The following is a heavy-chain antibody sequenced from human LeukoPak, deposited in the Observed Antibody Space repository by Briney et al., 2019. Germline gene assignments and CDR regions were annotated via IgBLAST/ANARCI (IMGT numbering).Heavy chain of an antibody. CDR1: GFTFRSYG. V-gene: IGHV3-33*01. J-gene: IGHJ4*02. CDR2: IWYDGSNK. CDR3: VRGSGLVVRGDFFDY. Sequence: GGSLRLSCAASGFTFRSYGMHWGRQAPGKGLEWVAVIWYDGSNKYYADSVKGRFTISRDNSKNTLYLQMNSLRAEDTAVYYCVRGSGLVVRGDFFDYWGQGTLVTVSS. D-gene: IGHD2-15*01.